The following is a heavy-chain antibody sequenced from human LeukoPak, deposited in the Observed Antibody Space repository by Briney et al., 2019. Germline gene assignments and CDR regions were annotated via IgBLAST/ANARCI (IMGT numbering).Heavy chain of an antibody. Sequence: PSETLSLTCTVSGGSISSYYWSWIRQPPGKGLEWIGYIYYSGSTNYNPSLKSRVTISVDTSKNQFSLKLSSVTAADTAVYYCARVLDYDILTGYLDGAFDIWGQGTMVTVSS. CDR1: GGSISSYY. CDR3: ARVLDYDILTGYLDGAFDI. D-gene: IGHD3-9*01. J-gene: IGHJ3*02. V-gene: IGHV4-59*01. CDR2: IYYSGST.